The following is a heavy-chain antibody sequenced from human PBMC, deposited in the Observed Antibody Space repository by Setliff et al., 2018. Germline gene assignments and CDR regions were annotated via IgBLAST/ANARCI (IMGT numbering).Heavy chain of an antibody. J-gene: IGHJ6*03. CDR1: GYTFTSYA. CDR2: INGGNGNT. V-gene: IGHV1-3*01. CDR3: AREGLIADTTYYYYYYMDV. D-gene: IGHD2-21*01. Sequence: ASVKVSCKASGYTFTSYALHWLRQAPGQRLEWMAYINGGNGNTHYSQKFRGRVTVTRDTSASTVFMELSTLSSEDTAVYYCAREGLIADTTYYYYYYMDVWGKGTTVTVSS.